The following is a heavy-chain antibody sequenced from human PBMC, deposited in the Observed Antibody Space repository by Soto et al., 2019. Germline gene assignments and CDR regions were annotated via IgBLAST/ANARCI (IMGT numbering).Heavy chain of an antibody. CDR1: GGSMSGYY. J-gene: IGHJ4*02. CDR2: VSSTGST. Sequence: QVQLQESGPGLVKPSETLSLTCRVSGGSMSGYYWSWIRQAPGKGLEWIGYVSSTGSTTYNPSLQSRVTTSVDTSNTQFSLSLRRATAADTAVYFCARSIAVTSSHIDHWGQGIRVTVSS. D-gene: IGHD6-6*01. V-gene: IGHV4-59*01. CDR3: ARSIAVTSSHIDH.